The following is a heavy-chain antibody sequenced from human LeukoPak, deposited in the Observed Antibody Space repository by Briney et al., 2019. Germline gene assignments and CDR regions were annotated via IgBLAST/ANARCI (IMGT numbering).Heavy chain of an antibody. J-gene: IGHJ4*02. CDR3: AKGHYYGSGSLDY. CDR2: IGGSGGST. CDR1: GFTFSNHD. V-gene: IGHV3-23*01. D-gene: IGHD3-10*01. Sequence: GGSLRLSCAASGFTFSNHDMNWVRQAPGKGLEWVSAIGGSGGSTYYADSVKGRFTISRDNSKNTLYVQMNSLRAEDTAVYYCAKGHYYGSGSLDYWGQGTLVTVSS.